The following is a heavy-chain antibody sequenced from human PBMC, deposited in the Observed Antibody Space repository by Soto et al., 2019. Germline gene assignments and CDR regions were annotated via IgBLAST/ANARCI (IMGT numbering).Heavy chain of an antibody. CDR2: ISYDGSNK. Sequence: QVLLVESGGGVVQPGRSLRLSCVASGFTFSSYAMHWVRQAPGKGLEWVAVISYDGSNKYYADSVKGRFTISRDNSKNTLYLQMNSLRTEDTSVYYCARAVSSSWGFDYWGQGTLVTVSS. J-gene: IGHJ4*02. CDR1: GFTFSSYA. V-gene: IGHV3-30-3*01. CDR3: ARAVSSSWGFDY. D-gene: IGHD6-13*01.